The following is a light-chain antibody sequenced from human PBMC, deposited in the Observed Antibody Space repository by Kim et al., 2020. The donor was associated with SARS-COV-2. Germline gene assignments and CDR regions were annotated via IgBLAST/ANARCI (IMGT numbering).Light chain of an antibody. CDR2: DVS. CDR3: CSYAGSSAV. CDR1: SSDVGGYNY. Sequence: PGQSVTISCTGTSSDVGGYNYVSWYQQHPGKAPKLMIYDVSKRPSGVPDRFSGSKSGNTASLTISGLQAEDEADYYCCSYAGSSAVFGGGTQLTVL. J-gene: IGLJ2*01. V-gene: IGLV2-11*01.